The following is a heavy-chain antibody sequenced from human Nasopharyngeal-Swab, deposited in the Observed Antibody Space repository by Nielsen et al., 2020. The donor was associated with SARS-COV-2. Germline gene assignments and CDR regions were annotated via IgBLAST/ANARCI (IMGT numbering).Heavy chain of an antibody. CDR2: IYHSGST. CDR3: ARVLYNYYYYYYMDV. D-gene: IGHD2-8*01. Sequence: IGQATGKGVAWIGSIYHSGSTYYNPSLKSRVTISVDTSKNQFSLKLSSVTAADTAVYYCARVLYNYYYYYYMDVWGKGTTVTVSS. J-gene: IGHJ6*03. V-gene: IGHV4-38-2*02.